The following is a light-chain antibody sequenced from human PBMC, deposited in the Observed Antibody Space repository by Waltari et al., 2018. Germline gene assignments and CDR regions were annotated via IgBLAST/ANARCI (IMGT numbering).Light chain of an antibody. J-gene: IGKJ2*01. CDR2: GSS. V-gene: IGKV3-20*01. Sequence: EIVLTQSPGTLSLSPGERATLSCRASQSVSSNYLAWYQQRPGQAPRLLIHGSSSRATGIPDRFSGSGSGTDFTLTISRLEPEDFAVYYCQQYGRSWNTFGQGTKLEIK. CDR3: QQYGRSWNT. CDR1: QSVSSNY.